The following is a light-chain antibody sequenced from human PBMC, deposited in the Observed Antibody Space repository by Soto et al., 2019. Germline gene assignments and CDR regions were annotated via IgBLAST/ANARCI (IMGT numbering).Light chain of an antibody. V-gene: IGKV1-5*03. CDR2: KAS. CDR3: QQSYSTPT. J-gene: IGKJ5*01. Sequence: IQMTLSPSPLSRSAGFRVLITCRASQTISRWLAWYQQQPGKAPKLLIYKASTLKSGVPSRFSGSGSGTEFTLTISSLQPDDFATYYCQQSYSTPTFGHGTRLDI. CDR1: QTISRW.